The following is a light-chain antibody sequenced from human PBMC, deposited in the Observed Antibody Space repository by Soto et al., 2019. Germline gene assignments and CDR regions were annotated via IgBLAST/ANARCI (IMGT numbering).Light chain of an antibody. J-gene: IGLJ2*01. V-gene: IGLV2-8*01. CDR1: SSDVGGYNF. CDR2: EVI. Sequence: HSALTQPPSASGSPGQSVTISCTGTSSDVGGYNFVSWYQQHPGKAPKLMIYEVIKRPSGVPDRFSGSKSGNTASLTVSGLQAEDEADYYCSSYAGGNEVIFGGGTKLTVL. CDR3: SSYAGGNEVI.